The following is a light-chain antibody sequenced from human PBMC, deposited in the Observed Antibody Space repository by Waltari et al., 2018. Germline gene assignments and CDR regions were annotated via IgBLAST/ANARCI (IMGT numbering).Light chain of an antibody. CDR1: QIISSW. CDR3: QQYNSYWT. Sequence: DIQMTQSPSTLSASVGDRVTITCRASQIISSWLAWYQQKPGKGHKLLIYDASSLESGVPSRFSGSGSGTEFTLTISSLQPDDFATYYCQQYNSYWTFGQGTKVEIK. J-gene: IGKJ1*01. CDR2: DAS. V-gene: IGKV1-5*01.